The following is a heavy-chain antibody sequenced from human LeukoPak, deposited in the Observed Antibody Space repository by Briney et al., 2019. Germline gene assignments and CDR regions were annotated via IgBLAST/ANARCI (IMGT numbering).Heavy chain of an antibody. V-gene: IGHV1-69*04. CDR2: IIPILGIA. J-gene: IGHJ4*02. D-gene: IGHD5-24*01. CDR1: GGTFSSYA. Sequence: SVKVSCKASGGTFSSYAISWVRQAPGQGLEWMGRIIPILGIANYAQKFQGRVTITADKSTSTAYMELSSVRSEDTAVYYCARGGDGYNPFDYWGQGTLVTVSS. CDR3: ARGGDGYNPFDY.